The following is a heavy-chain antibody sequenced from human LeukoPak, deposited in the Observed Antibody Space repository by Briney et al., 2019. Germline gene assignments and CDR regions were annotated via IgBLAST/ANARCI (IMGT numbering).Heavy chain of an antibody. CDR2: ISSSSSYI. Sequence: GGSLRLSCAASGFTFSSYSMNWVRQAPGKGLEWVSSISSSSSYIYYADSVKGRFTISRDNAKNSLYLQMNSLRAEDTAVYYCARDGLTYYYDSSGHDYWGQGTLVTVSS. D-gene: IGHD3-22*01. CDR1: GFTFSSYS. V-gene: IGHV3-21*01. J-gene: IGHJ4*02. CDR3: ARDGLTYYYDSSGHDY.